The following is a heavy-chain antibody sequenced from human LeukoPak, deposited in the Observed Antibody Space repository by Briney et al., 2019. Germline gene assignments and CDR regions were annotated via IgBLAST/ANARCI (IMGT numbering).Heavy chain of an antibody. D-gene: IGHD4-17*01. J-gene: IGHJ6*02. CDR2: ISSSSSYI. CDR3: ARDIYGDVGMDV. V-gene: IGHV3-21*01. CDR1: GFTFSSYG. Sequence: GGSLRLSCAASGFTFSSYGMNWVRQAPGKGLEWVSSISSSSSYIYYADSVKGRFTISRDNAKNSLYLQMNSLRAEDTAVYYCARDIYGDVGMDVWGQGTTVTVSS.